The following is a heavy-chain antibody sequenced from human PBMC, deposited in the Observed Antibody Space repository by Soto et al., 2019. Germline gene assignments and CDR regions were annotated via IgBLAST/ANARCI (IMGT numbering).Heavy chain of an antibody. J-gene: IGHJ4*02. V-gene: IGHV1-69*06. D-gene: IGHD1-7*01. CDR3: ARDMTRTVVPYFDV. CDR1: GGTFSNYV. Sequence: QVQLVQSGADVKKPGSSVKVSCKASGGTFSNYVVNWVRQAPGQGLEWMGRIIPISGAANYALKFQGRVTITADKSTSTSYMEMSSVRSEDTAVYYCARDMTRTVVPYFDVWGQGTLVTVSS. CDR2: IIPISGAA.